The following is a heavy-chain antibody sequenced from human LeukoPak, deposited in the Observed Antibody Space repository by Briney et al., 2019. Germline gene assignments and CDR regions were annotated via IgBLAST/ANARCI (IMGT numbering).Heavy chain of an antibody. CDR1: GFTFGDYA. D-gene: IGHD2-15*01. CDR3: TRVAATRPPDY. CDR2: IRSKAYGGTT. Sequence: GRSLRLSCTASGFTFGDYAMSWFRQAPGKGLEWVGFIRSKAYGGTTEYAASVKGRFTISRDDSISIAYLQMNSLKTEDTAVYYCTRVAATRPPDYWGQGTLVTVSS. J-gene: IGHJ4*02. V-gene: IGHV3-49*03.